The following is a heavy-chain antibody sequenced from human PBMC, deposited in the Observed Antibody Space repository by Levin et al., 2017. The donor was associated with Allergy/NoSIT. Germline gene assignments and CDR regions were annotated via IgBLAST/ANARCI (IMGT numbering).Heavy chain of an antibody. J-gene: IGHJ4*02. Sequence: SCAASGFTFSSYGMHWVRQAPGKGLEWVAVISYDGSNKYYADSVKGRFTISRDNSKNTLYLQMNSLRAEDTAVYYCAKDLLRAMIVVVITGLIDYWGQGTLVTVSS. CDR1: GFTFSSYG. V-gene: IGHV3-30*18. CDR3: AKDLLRAMIVVVITGLIDY. D-gene: IGHD3-22*01. CDR2: ISYDGSNK.